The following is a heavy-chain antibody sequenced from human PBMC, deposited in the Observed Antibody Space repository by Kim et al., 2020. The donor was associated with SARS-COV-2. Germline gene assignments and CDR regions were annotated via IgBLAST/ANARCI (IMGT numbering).Heavy chain of an antibody. Sequence: SGPTLVRPTQTLTLTCTFSGFSLNTRGMCVSWIRQPPGKALEWLARIDWDDDKYYNTSLKTRLAISKDTSRNQVVLTMTNMDPVDTATYYCARTSGKGYCTASTCLKGGWFDPCGQGTLVTVSS. CDR2: IDWDDDK. D-gene: IGHD2-8*02. V-gene: IGHV2-70*11. CDR3: ARTSGKGYCTASTCLKGGWFDP. CDR1: GFSLNTRGMC. J-gene: IGHJ5*02.